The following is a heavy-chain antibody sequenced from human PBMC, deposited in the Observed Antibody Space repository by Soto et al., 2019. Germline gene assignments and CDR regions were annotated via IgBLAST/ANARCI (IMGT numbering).Heavy chain of an antibody. CDR3: ARSIYGSGSYYNGGHFDY. J-gene: IGHJ4*02. Sequence: QLQLQESGPGLVKPSETLSLTCTVSGGSISSSSYYWGWIRQPPGKGLEWIGSIYYSGSTYYNPSLKSRVTISVDTSKNQSSLKLSSVTAADTAVYYCARSIYGSGSYYNGGHFDYWGQGTLVTVSS. V-gene: IGHV4-39*01. CDR2: IYYSGST. CDR1: GGSISSSSYY. D-gene: IGHD3-10*01.